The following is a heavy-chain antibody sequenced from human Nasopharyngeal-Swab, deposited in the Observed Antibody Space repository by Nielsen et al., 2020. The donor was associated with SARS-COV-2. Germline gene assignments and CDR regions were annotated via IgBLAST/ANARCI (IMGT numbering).Heavy chain of an antibody. J-gene: IGHJ4*02. Sequence: GESLKISCSASGFTFSLYAMHWVRQPPGKGLLWVSRIDTDGTITDYADSVKGRFTISRDNAKNTLYLQMNSLRAEDTAVYYCARDVGGRDNYWGQGALVTVSS. CDR1: GFTFSLYA. CDR3: ARDVGGRDNY. V-gene: IGHV3-74*01. CDR2: IDTDGTIT. D-gene: IGHD2-15*01.